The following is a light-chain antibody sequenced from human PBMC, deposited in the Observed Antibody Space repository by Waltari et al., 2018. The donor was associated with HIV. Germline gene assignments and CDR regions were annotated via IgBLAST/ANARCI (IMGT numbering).Light chain of an antibody. CDR3: QHYDSYSKT. CDR2: KTS. CDR1: QSISGW. V-gene: IGKV1-5*03. Sequence: DIQMTQSPSTLSASVGDRVTIICRASQSISGWLAWYQQKPGKAPTLLIYKTSSLESGVPSRFSGSGSGTEFTLTISSLQPDDFATYHCQHYDSYSKTFGQGTKVEIE. J-gene: IGKJ1*01.